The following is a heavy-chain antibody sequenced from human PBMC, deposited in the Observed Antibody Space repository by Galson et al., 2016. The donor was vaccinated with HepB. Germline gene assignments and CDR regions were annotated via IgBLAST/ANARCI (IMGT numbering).Heavy chain of an antibody. Sequence: SLRLSCAASGFTFRSYDMSWVRQSTGKGLEWVAAIGTLHDSFFPDSVQGRFSISRENVKNSLYLQLNRLRAGDTAVYYCARIARGSSYTLGYFALWGRGTLFTGSS. CDR3: ARIARGSSYTLGYFAL. CDR1: GFTFRSYD. J-gene: IGHJ2*01. D-gene: IGHD6-13*01. CDR2: IGTLHDS. V-gene: IGHV3-13*04.